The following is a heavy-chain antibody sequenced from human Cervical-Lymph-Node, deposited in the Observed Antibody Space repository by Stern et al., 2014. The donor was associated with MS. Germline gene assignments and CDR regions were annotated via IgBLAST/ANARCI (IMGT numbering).Heavy chain of an antibody. Sequence: QVQLVQSGGGVVQPGRSLRLSCAASGFTFSSYGMHWVRQAPGKGLEWVAVIWDDGSNKYYADSVKGRFTISRDNSKNTLYLPMNSLRAEDTAVYYCARSSSPSPYYYYGMDVWGQGTTVTVSS. V-gene: IGHV3-33*01. D-gene: IGHD6-13*01. CDR2: IWDDGSNK. CDR3: ARSSSPSPYYYYGMDV. CDR1: GFTFSSYG. J-gene: IGHJ6*02.